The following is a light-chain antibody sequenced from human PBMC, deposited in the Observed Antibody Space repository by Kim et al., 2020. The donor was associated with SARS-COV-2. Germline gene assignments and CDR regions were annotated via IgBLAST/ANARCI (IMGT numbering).Light chain of an antibody. CDR1: SSNIGSNT. CDR3: APWDDSLNGWV. V-gene: IGLV1-44*01. J-gene: IGLJ3*02. Sequence: QSVLTQPPSASGTPGQRVTISCSGSSSNIGSNTVNWYQRLPGTAPKLLIYSNNQRPSGVPDRFSGSKSGTSASLAISGLQSEDEADYYCAPWDDSLNGWVFGGGTQLTVL. CDR2: SNN.